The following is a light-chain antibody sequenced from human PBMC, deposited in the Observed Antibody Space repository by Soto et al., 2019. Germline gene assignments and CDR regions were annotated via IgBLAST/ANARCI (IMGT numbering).Light chain of an antibody. CDR3: QQFNAFPLT. Sequence: IQLTQSPSSLSASVGDRVTITCRAGQAISSALAWYQQTPGKAPKLLLYDASSLEAGVPSRFSGSGSGTDFTLTITGLRPEDFATYYCQQFNAFPLTFGGGTKVQIK. J-gene: IGKJ4*01. V-gene: IGKV1-13*02. CDR2: DAS. CDR1: QAISSA.